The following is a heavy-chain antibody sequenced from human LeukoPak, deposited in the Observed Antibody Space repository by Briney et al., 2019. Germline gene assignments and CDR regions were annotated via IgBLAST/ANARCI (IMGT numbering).Heavy chain of an antibody. CDR1: GFIFSNYG. CDR2: ISSDGDNT. V-gene: IGHV3-64D*06. Sequence: PGGSLRLSCSASGFIFSNYGTYWVRPAPGKGLEFVSAISSDGDNTFYADSVKGRFTISRDNSNNTLYLQTSSLRGEDTAVYYCVRVNDYGDRNLYYFGYWGQGTLVTVSS. D-gene: IGHD4-17*01. CDR3: VRVNDYGDRNLYYFGY. J-gene: IGHJ4*02.